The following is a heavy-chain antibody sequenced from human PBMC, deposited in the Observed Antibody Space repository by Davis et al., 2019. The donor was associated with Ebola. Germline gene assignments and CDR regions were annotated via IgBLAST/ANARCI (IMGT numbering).Heavy chain of an antibody. V-gene: IGHV1-69*13. CDR2: IIPIFGTA. Sequence: SVKVSCKASGGTFSSYAISWVRQAPGQGLEWMGGIIPIFGTANYAQKFQGRVTITADESTSTAYMELSSLRSEDTAVYYCARALCTNGVCYTGDWFDPWGQGTLVTVSS. D-gene: IGHD2-8*01. J-gene: IGHJ5*02. CDR1: GGTFSSYA. CDR3: ARALCTNGVCYTGDWFDP.